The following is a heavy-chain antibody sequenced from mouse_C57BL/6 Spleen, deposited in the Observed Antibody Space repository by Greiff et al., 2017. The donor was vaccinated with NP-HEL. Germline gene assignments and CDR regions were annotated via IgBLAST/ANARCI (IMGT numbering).Heavy chain of an antibody. J-gene: IGHJ3*01. Sequence: QVQLQQPGAELVRPGSSVKLSCKASGYTFTSYWMHWVKQRPIQGLEWIGNIDPSDSETHYNQKFKDKATLTVDKSSSTAYMQLSSLTSEDSAVYYCAIRGYDYDEFAYWGQGTLVTVSA. V-gene: IGHV1-52*01. CDR1: GYTFTSYW. D-gene: IGHD2-4*01. CDR3: AIRGYDYDEFAY. CDR2: IDPSDSET.